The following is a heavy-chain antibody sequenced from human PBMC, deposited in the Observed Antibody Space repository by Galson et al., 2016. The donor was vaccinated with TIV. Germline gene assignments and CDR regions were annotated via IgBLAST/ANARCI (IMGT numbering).Heavy chain of an antibody. CDR3: AIERSPSLRYFDWLKNYSLDV. CDR1: GFTFSSFA. D-gene: IGHD3-9*01. CDR2: IWFDGGNK. J-gene: IGHJ6*02. Sequence: SLRLSCAASGFTFSSFAVSWVRQAPGKGLEWVAVIWFDGGNKYYADSVKGRFTLSRDNSQNTLYLQMSSLRAEDTAVYYCAIERSPSLRYFDWLKNYSLDVWGQGTTVTVSS. V-gene: IGHV3-33*08.